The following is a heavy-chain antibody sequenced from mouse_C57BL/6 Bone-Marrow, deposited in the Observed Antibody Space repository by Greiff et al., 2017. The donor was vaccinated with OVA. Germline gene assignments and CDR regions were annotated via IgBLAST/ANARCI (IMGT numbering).Heavy chain of an antibody. CDR2: IWSGGST. CDR3: ARMDAMDY. Sequence: VQVVESGPGLVQPSQSLSLTCTVSGFSLTSYGVHWVRQSPGQGLEWLGVIWSGGSTDYNAAFISRLSISKDNSKSQVFFKMNSLQADDTAIYYCARMDAMDYWGQGTSVTVSS. CDR1: GFSLTSYG. J-gene: IGHJ4*01. V-gene: IGHV2-2*01.